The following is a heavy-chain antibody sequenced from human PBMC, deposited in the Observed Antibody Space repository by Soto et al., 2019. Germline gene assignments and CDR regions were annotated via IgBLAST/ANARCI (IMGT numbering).Heavy chain of an antibody. Sequence: QLQLQESGSGLVKPSQTLSLTCAVSGGSISSGGYSWSWTRQPPGKGLEWIGYIYHSGRTYYNPSLKSRGTLSVDRSKNQFSLKLSSVTASDTAVYSCARVPDYWGQGTLVTVSS. D-gene: IGHD2-2*01. J-gene: IGHJ4*02. CDR1: GGSISSGGYS. CDR2: IYHSGRT. CDR3: ARVPDY. V-gene: IGHV4-30-2*01.